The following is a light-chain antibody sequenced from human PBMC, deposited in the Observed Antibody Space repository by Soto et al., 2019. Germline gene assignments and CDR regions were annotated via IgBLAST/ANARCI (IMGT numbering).Light chain of an antibody. CDR2: DVT. CDR1: SSDVGGYNY. V-gene: IGLV2-11*01. CDR3: CSYAGSLLYV. J-gene: IGLJ1*01. Sequence: SALTQPRSVSGSPGQSVTISCTGTSSDVGGYNYVSWYQQHPGKAPKLMIYDVTKRPSGVPDRFSGSKSGNTASLTISGLQAEDEADYYCCSYAGSLLYVFGTGTKPTVL.